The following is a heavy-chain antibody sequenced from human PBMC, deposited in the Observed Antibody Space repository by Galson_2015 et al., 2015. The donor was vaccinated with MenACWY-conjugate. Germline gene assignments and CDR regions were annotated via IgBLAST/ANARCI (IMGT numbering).Heavy chain of an antibody. CDR1: GFIFSSHT. CDR3: ARDYARLEWLSAYYFDY. CDR2: ISISSSYI. J-gene: IGHJ4*02. D-gene: IGHD3-3*01. V-gene: IGHV3-21*01. Sequence: SLRLSCAASGFIFSSHTMNWVRQAPGKGLEWVSSISISSSYIYCADSVKGRFTISRDNAKNSLYLQMNSLTAEDTAVYYCARDYARLEWLSAYYFDYWGQGTPVTVSS.